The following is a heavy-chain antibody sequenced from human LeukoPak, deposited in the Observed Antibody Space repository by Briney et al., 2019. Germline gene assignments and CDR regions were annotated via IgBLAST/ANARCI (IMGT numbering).Heavy chain of an antibody. Sequence: GVSLRLFCGASSLTFSHYYVTCIRQARGGGREGVSYISGSGETIYYSVSVESRFTISRDNAKNSLYLQMNSLRVEDTAVYYCARGSEVVTAVEDYFDHWGQGTLVTVSS. D-gene: IGHD2-21*02. J-gene: IGHJ4*02. CDR2: ISGSGETI. CDR3: ARGSEVVTAVEDYFDH. V-gene: IGHV3-11*01. CDR1: SLTFSHYY.